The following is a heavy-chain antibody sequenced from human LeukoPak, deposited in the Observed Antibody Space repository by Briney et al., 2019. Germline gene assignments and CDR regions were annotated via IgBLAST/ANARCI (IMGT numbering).Heavy chain of an antibody. V-gene: IGHV3-20*04. CDR3: ARDLKDTAMATYFDY. D-gene: IGHD5-18*01. CDR2: INWNAGNA. CDR1: GFTFDDYD. Sequence: GGSLRLSCAASGFTFDDYDMSWVRQAPGKGLEWVSNINWNAGNAGYADSVKGRFTISRDNAKNSLYLQMNSLRAEDTAVYYCARDLKDTAMATYFDYWGQGTLVTVSS. J-gene: IGHJ4*02.